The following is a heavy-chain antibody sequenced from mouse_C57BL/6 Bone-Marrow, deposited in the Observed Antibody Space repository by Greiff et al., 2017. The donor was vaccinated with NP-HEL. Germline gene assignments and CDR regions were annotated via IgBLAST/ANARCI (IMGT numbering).Heavy chain of an antibody. CDR1: GYTFTSYW. CDR3: ASKGYFDV. J-gene: IGHJ1*03. Sequence: QVQLQQPGAELVRPGTSVKLSCKASGYTFTSYWMHWVKQRPGQGLEWIGVIDPSDSYTNYNQKFKGKATLTVDTSSSTAYMQLSGLTSEDSAVYYCASKGYFDVWGTGTTVTVSS. V-gene: IGHV1-59*01. CDR2: IDPSDSYT.